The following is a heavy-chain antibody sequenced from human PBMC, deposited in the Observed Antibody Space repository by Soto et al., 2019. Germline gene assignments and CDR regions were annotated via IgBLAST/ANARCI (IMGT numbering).Heavy chain of an antibody. Sequence: PGGSLRLSCAASGFTFSSYTIHWVRQAPGKGLEWVAVISHDGSHKYYADSVKGRFTISRDNSKNTVYLQMNSLRAEDTAVYYCARAPAPDYGGVGDYWGQGTLVTVAS. J-gene: IGHJ4*02. CDR1: GFTFSSYT. CDR2: ISHDGSHK. D-gene: IGHD4-17*01. CDR3: ARAPAPDYGGVGDY. V-gene: IGHV3-30-3*01.